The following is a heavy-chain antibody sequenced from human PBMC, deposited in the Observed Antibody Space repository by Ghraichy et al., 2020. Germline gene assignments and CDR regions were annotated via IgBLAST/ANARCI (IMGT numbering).Heavy chain of an antibody. CDR3: TSYYTDWHYFDY. J-gene: IGHJ4*02. Sequence: GESLNISCTASEFSLGDYSMKWVRQAPGKGLEWVGFIRSKYFGGTTEYAASVKGRFTISRDDSKNIAYLQMTSLKTEDTAVYYCTSYYTDWHYFDYWGQGTLVTVSS. CDR2: IRSKYFGGTT. CDR1: EFSLGDYS. D-gene: IGHD3-9*01. V-gene: IGHV3-49*04.